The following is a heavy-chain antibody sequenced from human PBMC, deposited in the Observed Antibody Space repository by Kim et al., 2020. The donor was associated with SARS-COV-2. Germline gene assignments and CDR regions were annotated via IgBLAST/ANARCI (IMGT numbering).Heavy chain of an antibody. CDR2: SDGSNK. CDR3: ANFES. V-gene: IGHV3-33*06. Sequence: SDGSNKNYADSVMGRFTISRENSKNMLFLQMNSLRAEDTAVYYCANFESWGQGTLVTVSS. J-gene: IGHJ4*02.